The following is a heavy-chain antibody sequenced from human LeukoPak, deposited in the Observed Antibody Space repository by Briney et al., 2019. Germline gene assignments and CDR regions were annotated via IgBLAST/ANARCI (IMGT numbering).Heavy chain of an antibody. Sequence: PGGSLRLSCAASGFTFSNYGMHWVRQAPGKGLEWVAVIWYDGSNKYCPDSVKGRFTVSRDNSKNTLYLQMSSLRAEDTAVYYCAREEEDTSGYASHFDYWGQGALVTVAS. J-gene: IGHJ4*02. D-gene: IGHD3-22*01. CDR3: AREEEDTSGYASHFDY. CDR2: IWYDGSNK. V-gene: IGHV3-33*01. CDR1: GFTFSNYG.